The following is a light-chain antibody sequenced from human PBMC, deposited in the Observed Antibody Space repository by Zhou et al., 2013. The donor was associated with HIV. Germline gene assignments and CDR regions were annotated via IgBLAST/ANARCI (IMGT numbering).Light chain of an antibody. CDR1: QGIGSA. V-gene: IGKV1-13*02. Sequence: AIHLTQSPSSLSASVGARVTITCRASQGIGSALAWYQQKPGKPPNLLIYAASSLKSGVPSRFSGSGSGTDFTLTISNLQPEDFATYYCQQYISYPLTFGGGTKVEI. CDR2: AAS. CDR3: QQYISYPLT. J-gene: IGKJ4*01.